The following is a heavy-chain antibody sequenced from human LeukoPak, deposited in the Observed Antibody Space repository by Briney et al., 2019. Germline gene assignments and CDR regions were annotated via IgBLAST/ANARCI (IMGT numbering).Heavy chain of an antibody. J-gene: IGHJ4*02. Sequence: PGGSLRLSCAASGFTFDDYAMHWVRQAPGKGLEWVSLISWDGGSTYYADSVKGRFTISRDNAKNSLYLQMNSLRAEDTAVYYCARDPLGLPIYFDYWGQGTLVTVSS. D-gene: IGHD1-7*01. V-gene: IGHV3-43D*03. CDR2: ISWDGGST. CDR1: GFTFDDYA. CDR3: ARDPLGLPIYFDY.